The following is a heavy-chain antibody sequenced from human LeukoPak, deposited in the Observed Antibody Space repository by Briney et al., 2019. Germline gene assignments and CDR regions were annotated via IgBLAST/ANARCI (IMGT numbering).Heavy chain of an antibody. CDR3: ARGRYYDKSHFDY. V-gene: IGHV4-34*01. D-gene: IGHD3-22*01. Sequence: PSETLSLTCAVYGGSFSGYYWSWIRQPPGKGLEWIGEINHSGSTNYNPSLKSRVTISVDTSKNQFSLKLSSVTAADTAVYYCARGRYYDKSHFDYWGQGTLVTVSS. CDR2: INHSGST. CDR1: GGSFSGYY. J-gene: IGHJ4*02.